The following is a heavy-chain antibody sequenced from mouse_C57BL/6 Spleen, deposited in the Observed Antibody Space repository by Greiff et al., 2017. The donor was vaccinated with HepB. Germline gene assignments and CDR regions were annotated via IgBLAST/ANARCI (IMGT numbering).Heavy chain of an antibody. CDR3: ARGKDPYYYAMDY. D-gene: IGHD1-3*01. CDR2: ISYSGST. V-gene: IGHV3-8*01. Sequence: EVQGVESGPGLAKPSQTLSLTCSVTGYSITSDYWNWIRKFPGNKLEYMGYISYSGSTYYNPSLKSRISITRDTSKNQYYLQLNSVTTEDTATYYCARGKDPYYYAMDYWGQGTSVTVSS. J-gene: IGHJ4*01. CDR1: GYSITSDY.